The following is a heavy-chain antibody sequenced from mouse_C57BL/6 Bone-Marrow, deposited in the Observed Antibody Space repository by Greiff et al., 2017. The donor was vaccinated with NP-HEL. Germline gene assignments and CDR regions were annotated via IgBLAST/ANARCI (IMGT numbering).Heavy chain of an antibody. Sequence: EVNLVESGGGLVKPGGSLKLSCAASGFTFSDYGMYWVRQAPEKGLEWVAYISSGSSYIYYADTVKGRFTISRDNAKNTLFLQMTSLRSEDTAMYYCARGSSNIQGFAYWGQGTLVTVSA. CDR2: ISSGSSYI. V-gene: IGHV5-17*01. J-gene: IGHJ3*01. CDR1: GFTFSDYG. CDR3: ARGSSNIQGFAY.